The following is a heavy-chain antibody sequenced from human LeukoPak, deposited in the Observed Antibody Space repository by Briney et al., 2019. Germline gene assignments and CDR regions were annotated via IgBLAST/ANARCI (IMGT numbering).Heavy chain of an antibody. Sequence: TRGSLRLSCAASGFTFSRYEMNWVRQAPGKGLEWVSYISHSGSNIYYADSVKGRFTISRDNAKDSLYLQVNSLRAEDTALYYCARGAGRLPGDAFDIWGQGTMVTVSS. V-gene: IGHV3-48*03. CDR2: ISHSGSNI. J-gene: IGHJ3*02. CDR3: ARGAGRLPGDAFDI. CDR1: GFTFSRYE.